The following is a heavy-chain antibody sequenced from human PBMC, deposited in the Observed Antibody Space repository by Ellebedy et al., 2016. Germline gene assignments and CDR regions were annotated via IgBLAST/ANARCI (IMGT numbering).Heavy chain of an antibody. Sequence: GESLKISXAASGFTFTAYTMIWVRQAPGKGLEWVSSISSTSNYIKYADSVKGRFTISRDSAKNSLYLQMNSLRAEDTAVYYCARDQSPIYGDYDISWGQGTLLTVSS. CDR1: GFTFTAYT. V-gene: IGHV3-21*01. CDR2: ISSTSNYI. CDR3: ARDQSPIYGDYDIS. J-gene: IGHJ5*02. D-gene: IGHD4-17*01.